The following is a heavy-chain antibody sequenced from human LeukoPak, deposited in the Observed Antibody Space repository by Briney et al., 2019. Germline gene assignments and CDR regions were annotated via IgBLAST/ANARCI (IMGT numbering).Heavy chain of an antibody. D-gene: IGHD3-16*02. Sequence: ASVKVSCKASGYTFTDYYMHWVRQAPGQGLEWMGWISPNSGGANYAQKVQGRVTMTRDTSISTAYMELSRLRSDDTAVYYCARDLQTGGMIAFGGVITPGDYWGQGTLVTVSS. V-gene: IGHV1-2*02. J-gene: IGHJ4*02. CDR3: ARDLQTGGMIAFGGVITPGDY. CDR1: GYTFTDYY. CDR2: ISPNSGGA.